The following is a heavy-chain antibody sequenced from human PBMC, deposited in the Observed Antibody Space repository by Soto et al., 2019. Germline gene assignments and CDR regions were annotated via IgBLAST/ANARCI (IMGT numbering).Heavy chain of an antibody. D-gene: IGHD6-13*01. CDR1: GFTFSSYG. V-gene: IGHV3-33*01. Sequence: GGSLRLSCAASGFTFSSYGMHWVRQAPGKGLEWVAVIWYDGSNKYYADSVKGRFTISRDNSKNTLYLQMNSLRAEATAVYYCARDWGGQVGDSSSWYHYYYGMDVWGQGTTVTVSS. J-gene: IGHJ6*02. CDR2: IWYDGSNK. CDR3: ARDWGGQVGDSSSWYHYYYGMDV.